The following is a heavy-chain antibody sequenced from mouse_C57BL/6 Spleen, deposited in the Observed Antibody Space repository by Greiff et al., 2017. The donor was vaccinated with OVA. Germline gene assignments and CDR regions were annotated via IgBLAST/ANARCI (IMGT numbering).Heavy chain of an antibody. CDR3: AREGVYDGYLQGYFDV. Sequence: QVQLQQSGPELVKPGASVKISCKASGYAFSSSWMNWVKQRPGKGLEWIGRIYPGDGDTNYNGKFKGKATLTADKSSSTAYMQLSSLTSEDSAVYFCAREGVYDGYLQGYFDVWGTGTTVTVSS. J-gene: IGHJ1*03. CDR2: IYPGDGDT. V-gene: IGHV1-82*01. CDR1: GYAFSSSW. D-gene: IGHD2-3*01.